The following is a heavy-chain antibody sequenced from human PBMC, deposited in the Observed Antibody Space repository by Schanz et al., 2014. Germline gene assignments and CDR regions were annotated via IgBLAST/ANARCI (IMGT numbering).Heavy chain of an antibody. J-gene: IGHJ5*02. CDR3: ARGRGCTGGSCYSWFDL. CDR2: IIPILGIA. D-gene: IGHD2-15*01. V-gene: IGHV1-69*02. Sequence: QVQLVQSGAEVKKPGSSVKVSCKASGGTFSTYTISWMRQAPGQGLEWMGRIIPILGIATYAQKFQGRLTITADKSTSTAYMELSSLRSEDTAVYYCARGRGCTGGSCYSWFDLWGQGTLVTVSS. CDR1: GGTFSTYT.